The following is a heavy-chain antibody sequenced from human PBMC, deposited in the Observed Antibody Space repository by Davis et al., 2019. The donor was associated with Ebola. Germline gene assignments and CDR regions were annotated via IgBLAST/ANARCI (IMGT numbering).Heavy chain of an antibody. CDR1: GATFGRHT. CDR3: ARGGDPRGYYYYMDV. Sequence: ASVKVSCKASGATFGRHTVTWVRQAPRQGLEWMGWVSGNNGKTDYAQKFQGRVTMTTDTSTSTAYMELRSLRSDDTAVYYCARGGDPRGYYYYMDVWGKGTTVTVSS. D-gene: IGHD7-27*01. V-gene: IGHV1-18*01. J-gene: IGHJ6*03. CDR2: VSGNNGKT.